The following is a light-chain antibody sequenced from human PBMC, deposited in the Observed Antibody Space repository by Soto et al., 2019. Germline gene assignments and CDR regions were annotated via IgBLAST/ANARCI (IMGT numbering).Light chain of an antibody. V-gene: IGKV1-9*01. CDR2: GAS. Sequence: IQLTQSPSSLAASVGDRVAITCRASQGIINYLAWYQQTPGKAPKLLIYGASTLPSGVPSSFSGRGSGTDFTLTVSSLQPEDFATYYCQQLFMYPPTFGPGTKVDIK. J-gene: IGKJ3*01. CDR3: QQLFMYPPT. CDR1: QGIINY.